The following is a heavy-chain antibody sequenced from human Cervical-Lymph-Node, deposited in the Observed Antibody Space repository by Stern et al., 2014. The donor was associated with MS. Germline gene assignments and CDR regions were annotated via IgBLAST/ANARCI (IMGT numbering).Heavy chain of an antibody. CDR2: INGRGTAR. CDR3: ANSIT. CDR1: GFTFSDYY. J-gene: IGHJ5*02. V-gene: IGHV3-11*01. Sequence: VQLVESGGGLVKPGGSLTLSCVASGFTFSDYYMNWIRQAPGKGLEWVSYINGRGTARYYADSVRGRFTISRDNAKKSLYLHMNNLRAEDTAVYYCANSITWGQGALVTVSS. D-gene: IGHD2/OR15-2a*01.